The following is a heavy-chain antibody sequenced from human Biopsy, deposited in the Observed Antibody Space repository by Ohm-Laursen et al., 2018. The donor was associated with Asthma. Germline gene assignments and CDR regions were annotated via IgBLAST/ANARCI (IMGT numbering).Heavy chain of an antibody. D-gene: IGHD1-26*01. CDR1: GFSLSTSGGG. CDR3: VHTPVGLKAFDF. Sequence: PTQTLTLTSTFSGFSLSTSGGGVGWIRQPPGKALEWLGNIYWDDDKRYSPSLQSRLTITRDTPKDQVVLTMTNMGPVDTGTYYCVHTPVGLKAFDFWGQGTLVTVSS. J-gene: IGHJ4*02. V-gene: IGHV2-5*02. CDR2: IYWDDDK.